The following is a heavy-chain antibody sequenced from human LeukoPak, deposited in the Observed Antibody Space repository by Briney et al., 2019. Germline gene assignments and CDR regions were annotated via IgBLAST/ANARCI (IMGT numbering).Heavy chain of an antibody. D-gene: IGHD2-2*01. Sequence: PSETLSLTCTVSGDSVSSSAWCTWVRQPPGEGLEWIGEIYPGESPNYNPSLKSRVTISIDKSNNQFSLKLTSVTAADTAVYYCARSDPWRIVVVPAAPGSGWFDPWGQGTLVTVSS. CDR3: ARSDPWRIVVVPAAPGSGWFDP. CDR2: IYPGESP. CDR1: GDSVSSSAW. V-gene: IGHV4-4*02. J-gene: IGHJ5*02.